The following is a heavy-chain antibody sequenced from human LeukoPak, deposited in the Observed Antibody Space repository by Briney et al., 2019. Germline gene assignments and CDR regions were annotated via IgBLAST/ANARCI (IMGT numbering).Heavy chain of an antibody. CDR2: INHSGST. Sequence: PSETLSLTCAVYGGSFSGYYWSWIRQPPGKGLVWIGEINHSGSTNYNPSLKSRVTISVDTSKNQFSLKLSSVTAADTAVYYCARQSSGPTDAFDIWGQGTMVTVSS. CDR3: ARQSSGPTDAFDI. V-gene: IGHV4-34*01. CDR1: GGSFSGYY. J-gene: IGHJ3*02. D-gene: IGHD6-19*01.